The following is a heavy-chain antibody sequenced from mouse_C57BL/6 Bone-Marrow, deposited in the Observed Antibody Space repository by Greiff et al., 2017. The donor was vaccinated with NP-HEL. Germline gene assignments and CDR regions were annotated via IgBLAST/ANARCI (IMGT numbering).Heavy chain of an antibody. Sequence: EVKVVESGGGLVKPGGSLKLSCAASGFTFSSYAMSWVRQTPEKRLEWVATISDGGSYTYYPDNVKGRFTISRDNAKNNLYLQMSHLKSEDTAMYYCARVRIYYDYDEGFDYWGQGTTLTVSS. CDR1: GFTFSSYA. V-gene: IGHV5-4*03. CDR3: ARVRIYYDYDEGFDY. J-gene: IGHJ2*01. CDR2: ISDGGSYT. D-gene: IGHD2-4*01.